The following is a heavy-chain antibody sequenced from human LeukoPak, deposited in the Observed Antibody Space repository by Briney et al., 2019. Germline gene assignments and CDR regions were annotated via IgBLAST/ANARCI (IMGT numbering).Heavy chain of an antibody. CDR2: INTSGST. D-gene: IGHD4-11*01. CDR1: GGSISSGSYY. V-gene: IGHV4-61*02. J-gene: IGHJ6*02. CDR3: ASIQSYYFGLDV. Sequence: PSETLSLTFTVSGGSISSGSYYWSWIRPPAGKGLEWIGRINTSGSTNYNPSLKSRVTISVDTSKNQFSLKLSSVTAADTAVYYCASIQSYYFGLDVWGQGTTVTASS.